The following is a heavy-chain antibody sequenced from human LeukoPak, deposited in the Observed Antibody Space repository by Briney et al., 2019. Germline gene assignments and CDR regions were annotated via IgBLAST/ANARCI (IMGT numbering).Heavy chain of an antibody. CDR2: INHSGST. J-gene: IGHJ6*03. CDR1: GGSFSGYY. V-gene: IGHV4-34*01. CDR3: ARLGRRIYYMDV. D-gene: IGHD1-26*01. Sequence: SETLSLTCAVYGGSFSGYYWSWIRQPPGKGLEWIGEINHSGSTNYNPSLKSRVTISVDTSKNQFSLKLSSVTAADTAVYYCARLGRRIYYMDVWGKGTTVTISS.